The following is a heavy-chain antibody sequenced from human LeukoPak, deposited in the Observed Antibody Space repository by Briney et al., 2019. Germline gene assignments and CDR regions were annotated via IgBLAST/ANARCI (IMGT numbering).Heavy chain of an antibody. V-gene: IGHV4-39*02. Sequence: PSEALSLTSTGSGGSISSSSYYWGWLRQPPGKGLEWIATIYYSGSAYHNPSLKSRVPISVDTYKNQFSLQLSTVTAADTAVYYCSRDEWTTTVDLYFDLWGRGTLVTVSS. CDR1: GGSISSSSYY. J-gene: IGHJ2*01. CDR3: SRDEWTTTVDLYFDL. D-gene: IGHD4-23*01. CDR2: IYYSGSA.